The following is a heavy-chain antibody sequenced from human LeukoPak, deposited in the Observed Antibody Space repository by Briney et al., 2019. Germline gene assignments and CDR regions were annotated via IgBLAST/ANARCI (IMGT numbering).Heavy chain of an antibody. D-gene: IGHD4-17*01. CDR1: GGTFSSYA. CDR2: IIPIFGTA. J-gene: IGHJ5*02. CDR3: ARDVHGDYGSGWFDP. Sequence: SVKVSFKASGGTFSSYAISWVRQAPGQGLEWMGGIIPIFGTANYAQKFQGRVTITKDESTRTVYLELTSLTSDDTAVYYCARDVHGDYGSGWFDPWGQGTLVSVSS. V-gene: IGHV1-69*05.